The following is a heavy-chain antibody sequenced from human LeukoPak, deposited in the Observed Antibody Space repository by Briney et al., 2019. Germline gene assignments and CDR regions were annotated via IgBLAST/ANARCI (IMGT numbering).Heavy chain of an antibody. CDR2: MNPNSGNT. V-gene: IGHV1-8*03. D-gene: IGHD3-9*01. J-gene: IGHJ4*02. Sequence: VASVKVSCKASGYTFTSYDINWVRQATGQGLEWMGWMNPNSGNTGYAQKFQGRVTITRNTSISTAYMELSSLRSEDTAVYYCARAYFAPEIRFYFDYWGQGTLVTVSS. CDR3: ARAYFAPEIRFYFDY. CDR1: GYTFTSYD.